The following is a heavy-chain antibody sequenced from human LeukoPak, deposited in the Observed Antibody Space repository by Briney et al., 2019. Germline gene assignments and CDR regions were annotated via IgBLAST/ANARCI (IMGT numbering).Heavy chain of an antibody. D-gene: IGHD1-26*01. CDR3: ASGETIVGAIDY. V-gene: IGHV1-69*04. Sequence: EASVTVSCKASGGTFSSYAISWVRQAPGQGLEWMGRIIPILGIANYAQKFQGRVTITADKSTSTAYMELSSLRSEDTAVYYCASGETIVGAIDYWGQGTLVTVSS. CDR2: IIPILGIA. CDR1: GGTFSSYA. J-gene: IGHJ4*02.